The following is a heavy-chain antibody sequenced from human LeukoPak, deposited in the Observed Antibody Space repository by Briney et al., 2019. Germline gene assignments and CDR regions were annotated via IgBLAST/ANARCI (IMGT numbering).Heavy chain of an antibody. CDR2: INHSGST. CDR3: ARVPADCSSTSCYATGIDY. D-gene: IGHD2-2*01. Sequence: SETLSLTCTVSGGSITSYYWSWIRQPPGKGLEWIGEINHSGSTNYNPSLKSRVTISVDTSKNQFSLKLSSVTAADTAVYYCARVPADCSSTSCYATGIDYWGQGTLVTVSS. J-gene: IGHJ4*02. V-gene: IGHV4-34*01. CDR1: GGSITSYY.